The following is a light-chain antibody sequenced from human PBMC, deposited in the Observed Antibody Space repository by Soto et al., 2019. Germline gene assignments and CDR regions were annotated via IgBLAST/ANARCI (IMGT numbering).Light chain of an antibody. CDR1: QAISNS. Sequence: DIQMTQSPSSLSASVGDRVTITCRASQAISNSLAWHQQKPGKVPKVLIYATSILQSGVPARFIGSGSGTDFTLTNSSLQPEDVATYYCHNYNRPPLTCGGGPKVQI. J-gene: IGKJ4*02. CDR3: HNYNRPPLT. CDR2: ATS. V-gene: IGKV1-27*01.